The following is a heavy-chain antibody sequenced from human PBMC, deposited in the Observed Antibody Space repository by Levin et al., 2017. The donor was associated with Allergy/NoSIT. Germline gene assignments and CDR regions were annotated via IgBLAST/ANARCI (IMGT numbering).Heavy chain of an antibody. J-gene: IGHJ3*02. CDR1: GFTFSSYW. D-gene: IGHD3-10*01. V-gene: IGHV3-74*01. CDR3: AREIMIRGSPSDAFDI. Sequence: PGESLKISCAASGFTFSSYWMHWVRQAPGKGLVWVSRINSDGSTTSYADSVKGRFTISRDNAKNTLYLQMNSLRAEDTGLYYCAREIMIRGSPSDAFDIWGQGTMVTFSS. CDR2: INSDGSTT.